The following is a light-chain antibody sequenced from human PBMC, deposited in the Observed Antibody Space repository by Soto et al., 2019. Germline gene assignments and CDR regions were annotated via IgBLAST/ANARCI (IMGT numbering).Light chain of an antibody. CDR1: QSISSW. Sequence: DIQMTQSPSILSASVGDRVTMTCRASQSISSWLAWYQQKPGKAPKLLIYDASSLESGVPSRFSGSGSGTEFTLTISSLQPDDSATYYCQQYDSSSTFGGGTKVDI. V-gene: IGKV1-5*01. CDR2: DAS. CDR3: QQYDSSST. J-gene: IGKJ4*02.